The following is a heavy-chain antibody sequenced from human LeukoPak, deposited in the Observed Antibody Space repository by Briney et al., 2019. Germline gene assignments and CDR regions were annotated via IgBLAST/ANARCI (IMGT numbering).Heavy chain of an antibody. V-gene: IGHV5-51*01. CDR2: IYPGDSDT. CDR3: ATQNSPEYSSSSVAFDI. Sequence: GESLKISCEGSGYSFASYWIGWVRQMPGKGLEWMGIIYPGDSDTRYSPSFQGQVTISADKSISTAYLQWSSLKASDTAMYYCATQNSPEYSSSSVAFDIWGQGTMVTVSS. D-gene: IGHD6-6*01. CDR1: GYSFASYW. J-gene: IGHJ3*02.